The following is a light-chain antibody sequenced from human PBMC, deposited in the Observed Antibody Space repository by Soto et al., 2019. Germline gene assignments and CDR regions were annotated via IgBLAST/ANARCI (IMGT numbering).Light chain of an antibody. CDR1: QSISGW. CDR2: KAS. V-gene: IGKV1-5*03. CDR3: QHYESFPLS. J-gene: IGKJ4*01. Sequence: DIQMTQSPATLSASVGDRVTIGCRASQSISGWLAWYQQKPGKAPKLLIYKASILESGVPSRFSGSGSATEFTLTISSLQPEDGASYYCQHYESFPLSFGGGTKV.